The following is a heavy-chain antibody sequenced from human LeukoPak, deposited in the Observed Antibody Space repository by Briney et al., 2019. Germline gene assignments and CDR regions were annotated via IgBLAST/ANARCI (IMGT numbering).Heavy chain of an antibody. D-gene: IGHD3-10*01. V-gene: IGHV3-30*03. Sequence: GGSLRLSCAASGFTFRSYGMHWVRQAPGKGLEWVAIISYDGSNKYYADSVKGRFTTSRDNSKNTLYLQMNSLRAEDTAVYYCASFQWIPRGVDYWGQGTLVTVSS. J-gene: IGHJ4*02. CDR1: GFTFRSYG. CDR2: ISYDGSNK. CDR3: ASFQWIPRGVDY.